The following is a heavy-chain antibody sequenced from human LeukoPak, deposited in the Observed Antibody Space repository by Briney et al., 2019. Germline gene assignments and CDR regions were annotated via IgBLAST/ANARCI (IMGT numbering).Heavy chain of an antibody. CDR3: SRYDLSTYARRAFEY. CDR2: ISPNSDTT. CDR1: GFTFSNYA. V-gene: IGHV3-23*01. D-gene: IGHD3-9*01. Sequence: GGSLRLSCAASGFTFSNYAMTWVSQAPAKGLEWVSFISPNSDTTHYADSVKGRFTVSRDNSKSTLYLHMNSLGVEDTAVYYCSRYDLSTYARRAFEYWGQGTLVIVSS. J-gene: IGHJ4*02.